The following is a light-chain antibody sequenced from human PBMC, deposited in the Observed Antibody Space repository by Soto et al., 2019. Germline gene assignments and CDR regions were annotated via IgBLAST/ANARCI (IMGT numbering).Light chain of an antibody. CDR1: QSVSSNY. CDR2: AAS. CDR3: QQDDGAPLT. Sequence: DIVLTQSPGTLSLSPLERATLSFRASQSVSSNYLAWYQQKPGQAPRLLIYAASTRHTGIPDRFNGSGSGTDFVLTINRLEPEDFAVYYCQQDDGAPLTFAPGTKVDIK. J-gene: IGKJ3*01. V-gene: IGKV3-20*01.